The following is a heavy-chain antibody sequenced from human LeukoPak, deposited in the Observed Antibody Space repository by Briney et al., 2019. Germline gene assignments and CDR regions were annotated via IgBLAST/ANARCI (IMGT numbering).Heavy chain of an antibody. V-gene: IGHV7-4-1*02. CDR2: VNMYTANP. Sequence: ASVKVSCKASGYTFTRYAINWLRQAPGQGLEWMGWVNMYTANPAYAQGFTERFVFSLDTSVTTAYLQISNLKTEDTAVYYCARHDNDDDFDYWGQGTLVTVSS. J-gene: IGHJ4*02. D-gene: IGHD3-16*01. CDR3: ARHDNDDDFDY. CDR1: GYTFTRYA.